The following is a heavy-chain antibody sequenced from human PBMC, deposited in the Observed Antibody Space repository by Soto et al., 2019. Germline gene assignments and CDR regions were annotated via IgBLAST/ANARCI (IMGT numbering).Heavy chain of an antibody. CDR2: ISAYNGNT. V-gene: IGHV1-18*01. CDR3: ARGDGSGSFLQIYYYYGMDV. D-gene: IGHD3-10*01. CDR1: GYTFTSYG. J-gene: IGHJ6*02. Sequence: QVQLVQSGAEVKKPGASVKVSCKASGYTFTSYGISWVRQAPGQGLEWMGWISAYNGNTNYAQKLQGRVTMTTDTATSTAYMELRSLRSDDTAVYYCARGDGSGSFLQIYYYYGMDVWGQGTTVTVSS.